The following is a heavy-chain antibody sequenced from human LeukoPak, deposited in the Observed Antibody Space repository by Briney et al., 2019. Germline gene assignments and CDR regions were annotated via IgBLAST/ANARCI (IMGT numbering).Heavy chain of an antibody. D-gene: IGHD6-13*01. Sequence: GASVKVSCKASGGTFRSYATTWVRQAPGKACEGMGWILSIFRKGNYAQEGQGRVRNTTDESTSTVYMEQRIRRSDDTAGYYWARERPTGDSSNWFLEGYFDIWGQGTLVTVSS. J-gene: IGHJ4*02. V-gene: IGHV1-69*05. CDR1: GGTFRSYA. CDR3: ARERPTGDSSNWFLEGYFDI. CDR2: ILSIFRKG.